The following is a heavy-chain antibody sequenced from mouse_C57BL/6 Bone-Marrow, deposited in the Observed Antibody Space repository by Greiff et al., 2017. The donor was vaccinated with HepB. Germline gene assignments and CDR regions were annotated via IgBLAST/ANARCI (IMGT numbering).Heavy chain of an antibody. Sequence: EVKLVESGGGLVQPGGSMKLSCAASGFTFSDAWMDWVRQSPEKGLEWVAEIRNKANNHATYYAESVKGRFTISRDDSKSSVYLQMNSLRAEDTGIYYCSATVVATDYYAMDYWGQGTSVTVSS. D-gene: IGHD1-1*01. CDR2: IRNKANNHAT. V-gene: IGHV6-6*01. J-gene: IGHJ4*01. CDR1: GFTFSDAW. CDR3: SATVVATDYYAMDY.